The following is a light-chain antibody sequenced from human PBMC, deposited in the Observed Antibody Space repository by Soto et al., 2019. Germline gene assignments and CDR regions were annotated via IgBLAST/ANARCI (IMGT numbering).Light chain of an antibody. V-gene: IGKV3-15*01. CDR2: GAS. Sequence: EIVMTQSPATLSVSPEERATLSCRASQSVSSDLAWYQHKPGQAPRLLIYGASTRATGIQARFSGRGSGTEFTLTISSLQSVDFAVYYCKQYDNWPQTFGQGTKVDIK. CDR3: KQYDNWPQT. CDR1: QSVSSD. J-gene: IGKJ1*01.